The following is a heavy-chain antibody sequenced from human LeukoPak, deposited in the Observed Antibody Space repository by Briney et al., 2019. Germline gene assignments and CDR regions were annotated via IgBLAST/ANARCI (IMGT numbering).Heavy chain of an antibody. CDR2: IYYSGST. V-gene: IGHV4-39*07. D-gene: IGHD3-3*01. Sequence: SETLSLTCAVSGGSISSSTYYWGWIRQPPGKGLEWIGSIYYSGSTYYNPSLKSRVTISVDTSKNHLSLNLSSVTAADTAVYYCARLSRTIFGVVINASFYYYYMDVWGKGTTVTVSS. J-gene: IGHJ6*03. CDR1: GGSISSSTYY. CDR3: ARLSRTIFGVVINASFYYYYMDV.